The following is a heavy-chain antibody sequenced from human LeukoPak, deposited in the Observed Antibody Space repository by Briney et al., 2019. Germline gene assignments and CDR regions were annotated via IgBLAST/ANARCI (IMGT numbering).Heavy chain of an antibody. V-gene: IGHV4-39*07. CDR3: ASTGDYFDY. CDR2: IYYSGTT. Sequence: SETLSLTCTVSGGSISSSDYYWGWIRQPPGKGLEWIASIYYSGTTHYNPSHQSRVTMSVDTSKNQFSLKLSSVTAADTAVYYCASTGDYFDYWGQGTLVTVSS. J-gene: IGHJ4*02. CDR1: GGSISSSDYY. D-gene: IGHD1-14*01.